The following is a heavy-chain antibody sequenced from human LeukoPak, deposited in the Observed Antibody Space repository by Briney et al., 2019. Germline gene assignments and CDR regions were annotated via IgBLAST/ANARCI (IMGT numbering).Heavy chain of an antibody. J-gene: IGHJ6*03. CDR1: GFTFSDYY. Sequence: PGGSLRLSCAASGFTFSDYYMSWIRQAPGKGLEWVSYISSSGSTIYYADSVKGRFTLSRDNAKNSLYLQMNSLRAEDTAVYYCARPPIGATFGSNYMDVWGKGTTVTVSS. D-gene: IGHD3-16*01. CDR2: ISSSGSTI. V-gene: IGHV3-11*04. CDR3: ARPPIGATFGSNYMDV.